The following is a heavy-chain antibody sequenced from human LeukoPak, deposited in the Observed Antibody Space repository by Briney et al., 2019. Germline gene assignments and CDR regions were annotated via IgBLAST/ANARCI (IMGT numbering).Heavy chain of an antibody. Sequence: PGGTLRLSCAASGFTFSSYGMSWVRQAPGKGLEWVSAISGSGGSTYYADSVKGRFTISRDNSKNTLYLQMNSLRAEDTAVYYCAKDLDYYDSSGYEINQFDYWGQGTLVTVSS. J-gene: IGHJ4*02. V-gene: IGHV3-23*01. D-gene: IGHD3-22*01. CDR3: AKDLDYYDSSGYEINQFDY. CDR1: GFTFSSYG. CDR2: ISGSGGST.